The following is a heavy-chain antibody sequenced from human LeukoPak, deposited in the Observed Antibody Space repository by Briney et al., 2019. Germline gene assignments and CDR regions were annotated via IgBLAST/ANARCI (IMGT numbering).Heavy chain of an antibody. CDR3: ARHDNDDDFDY. D-gene: IGHD3-16*01. Sequence: ASVRVSCKASGYTYTRYAINQLRQAPGQGLEWMGWINMYTANPAYAQGFTERFVFSLDTSVTTAYLQISNLKTEDTAVYYCARHDNDDDFDYWGQGTLVTVSS. V-gene: IGHV7-4-1*02. J-gene: IGHJ4*02. CDR1: GYTYTRYA. CDR2: INMYTANP.